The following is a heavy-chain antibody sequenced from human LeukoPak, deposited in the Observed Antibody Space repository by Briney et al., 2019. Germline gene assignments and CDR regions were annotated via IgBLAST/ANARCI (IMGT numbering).Heavy chain of an antibody. CDR3: ARGTLRLGDLSLSNYFDP. D-gene: IGHD3-16*02. Sequence: SETLSLTCTVSGGSIRSSHWSWIRQPPGKGLEFIGYIYYSGSSNYNPSLKSRVTMSVDTSKNQFSLKLSSVTAADTALYYCARGTLRLGDLSLSNYFDPWGQGTLVTVSS. CDR1: GGSIRSSH. V-gene: IGHV4-59*12. CDR2: IYYSGSS. J-gene: IGHJ5*02.